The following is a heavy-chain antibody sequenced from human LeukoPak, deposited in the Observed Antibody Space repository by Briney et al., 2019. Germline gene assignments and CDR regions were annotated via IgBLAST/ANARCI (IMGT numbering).Heavy chain of an antibody. Sequence: GASVKVSCTASGYTFTSYYMHWVRQAPGQGLEWMGIINPSGGSTSYAQKFQGRVTMTRDTSTSTVYMELSSLRSEDTAVYYCARVASIAVAGTFFDYWGQGTLVTVSS. CDR2: INPSGGST. V-gene: IGHV1-46*01. D-gene: IGHD6-19*01. CDR1: GYTFTSYY. J-gene: IGHJ4*02. CDR3: ARVASIAVAGTFFDY.